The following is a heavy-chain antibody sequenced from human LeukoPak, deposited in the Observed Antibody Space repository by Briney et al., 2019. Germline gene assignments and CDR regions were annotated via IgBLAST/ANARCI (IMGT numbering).Heavy chain of an antibody. D-gene: IGHD5-18*01. CDR2: ISGSGGTT. V-gene: IGHV3-23*01. Sequence: GGSLRLSCAASGFTFSSYAMSWVRQAPGKGLEWVSAISGSGGTTYYVDSVRGRFTISRDNSKSTLYLQMNSLRAEDTAVYYCANSRYTTGSPNDYWGQGTLVTVSS. J-gene: IGHJ4*02. CDR1: GFTFSSYA. CDR3: ANSRYTTGSPNDY.